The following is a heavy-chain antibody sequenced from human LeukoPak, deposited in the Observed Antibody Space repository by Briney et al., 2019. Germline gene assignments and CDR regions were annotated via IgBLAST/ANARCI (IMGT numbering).Heavy chain of an antibody. V-gene: IGHV1-69-2*01. CDR1: GYTFTDYY. D-gene: IGHD6-19*01. Sequence: GASVKVSCKVPGYTFTDYYMHWVQQAPGKGLEWMGLVDPEDGETIYAEKFQGRVTITADTSTDTAYMELSSLRSEDTAVYYCATGIVWLADYWGQGTLVAVSS. CDR3: ATGIVWLADY. J-gene: IGHJ4*02. CDR2: VDPEDGET.